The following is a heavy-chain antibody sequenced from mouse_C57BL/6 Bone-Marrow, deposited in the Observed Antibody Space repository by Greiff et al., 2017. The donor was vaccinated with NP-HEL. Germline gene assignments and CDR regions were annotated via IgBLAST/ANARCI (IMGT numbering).Heavy chain of an antibody. V-gene: IGHV5-2*03. CDR1: EYEFPSHD. Sequence: EVKFVESGGGLVQPGESLKLSCESNEYEFPSHDMSWVRKTPEKRLELVAAINSDGGSTYYPDTMERRFIISRDNTKKTLYLQMSSQRSEDTALYYCARRGGGSYWYFDVWGTGTTVTVSS. CDR3: ARRGGGSYWYFDV. J-gene: IGHJ1*03. CDR2: INSDGGST.